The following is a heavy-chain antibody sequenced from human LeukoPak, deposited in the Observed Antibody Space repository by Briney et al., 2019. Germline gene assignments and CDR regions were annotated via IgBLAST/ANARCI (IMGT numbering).Heavy chain of an antibody. Sequence: GGSLRLSCAASGFTVSSNYMSWVRQAPGKGLEWVSVIYSGGSTYYADSVKGRFTISRDNSKNTLYLQVNSLRAEDTAVYYCARDHYYDSSGYSLSYWGQGTLVTVSS. CDR3: ARDHYYDSSGYSLSY. J-gene: IGHJ4*02. V-gene: IGHV3-53*01. CDR1: GFTVSSNY. D-gene: IGHD3-22*01. CDR2: IYSGGST.